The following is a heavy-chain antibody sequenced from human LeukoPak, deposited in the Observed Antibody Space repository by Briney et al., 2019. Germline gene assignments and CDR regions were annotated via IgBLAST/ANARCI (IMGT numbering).Heavy chain of an antibody. CDR2: ISPEGSGT. CDR1: GFSLSGYW. CDR3: TRVQAGRSGLMDV. V-gene: IGHV3-74*01. J-gene: IGHJ6*02. D-gene: IGHD2-8*02. Sequence: GGSLRLSCAASGFSLSGYWMHWVRQAPGKGLVWVSRISPEGSGTTYADSVKGRFTISRDNSKNTLYLQMNSLRAEDAAVYHCTRVQAGRSGLMDVWGRGTTVTVSS.